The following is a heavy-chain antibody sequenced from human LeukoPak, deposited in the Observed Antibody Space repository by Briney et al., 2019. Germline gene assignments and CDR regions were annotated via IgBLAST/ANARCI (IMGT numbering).Heavy chain of an antibody. V-gene: IGHV1-46*01. Sequence: ASVKVSCKASGYTFTSYYIHWVRQAPGQGLEWMGIINPSGGSRSYAQKFQGRVTITRDTSASTAYMELSSLRSEDMPVYYCARGPTGSGSYYNDYYYYMDVWGKGTTVTVSS. CDR2: INPSGGSR. D-gene: IGHD3-10*01. J-gene: IGHJ6*03. CDR1: GYTFTSYY. CDR3: ARGPTGSGSYYNDYYYYMDV.